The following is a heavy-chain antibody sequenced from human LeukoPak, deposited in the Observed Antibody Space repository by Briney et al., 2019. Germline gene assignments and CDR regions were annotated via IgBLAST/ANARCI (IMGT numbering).Heavy chain of an antibody. D-gene: IGHD2-15*01. V-gene: IGHV1-69*13. CDR3: AREQAVGSIDY. J-gene: IGHJ4*02. Sequence: ASVNVSCKASGYTFTSYYMHWVRQAPGQGLEWMGGIIPIFGTANYAQKFQGRVTITADESTSTAYMELSSLRSEDTAVYYCAREQAVGSIDYWGRGTLVTVSS. CDR2: IIPIFGTA. CDR1: GYTFTSYY.